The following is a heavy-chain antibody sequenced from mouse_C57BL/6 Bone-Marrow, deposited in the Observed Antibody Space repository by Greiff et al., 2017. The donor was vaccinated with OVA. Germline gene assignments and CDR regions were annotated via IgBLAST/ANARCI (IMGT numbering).Heavy chain of an antibody. CDR1: GYTFTSYW. Sequence: QVQLQQPGAELVMPGASVKLSCKASGYTFTSYWMHWVKQRPGQGLEWIGEIDPSDSYTNYNQKFKGKSTLTVDKSSSTAYMQLSSLTSEDSAVYYCAREGLTTVVAYYFDYWGRGTTLTVSS. D-gene: IGHD1-1*01. CDR3: AREGLTTVVAYYFDY. CDR2: IDPSDSYT. J-gene: IGHJ2*01. V-gene: IGHV1-69*01.